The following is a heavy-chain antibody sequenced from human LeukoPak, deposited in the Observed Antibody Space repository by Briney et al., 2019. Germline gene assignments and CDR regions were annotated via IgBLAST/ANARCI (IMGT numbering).Heavy chain of an antibody. CDR2: ISGSGGST. V-gene: IGHV3-23*01. CDR3: AKVWNYDQKPEVDAFDI. CDR1: GFTFSSYA. D-gene: IGHD1-7*01. Sequence: GGSLRLSCAASGFTFSSYAMSWVRQAPGKGLEWVSAISGSGGSTYYADSVKGRFTISRDNSKNTLYLQMNSLRAEDTAVYYCAKVWNYDQKPEVDAFDIWGQGTMVTVSS. J-gene: IGHJ3*02.